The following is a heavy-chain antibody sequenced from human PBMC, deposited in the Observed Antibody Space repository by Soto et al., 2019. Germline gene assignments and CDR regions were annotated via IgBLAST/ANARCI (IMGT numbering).Heavy chain of an antibody. D-gene: IGHD3-22*01. CDR3: ARDHLPYYYDSSGYDAFDI. J-gene: IGHJ3*02. CDR1: GGTFSSYA. Sequence: QVQLVQSGAEVKKPGSSVKVSCKASGGTFSSYAISWVRQAPGQGLEWMGGIIPIFGTANYAQKFQGRVTSTADESRSTAYMELSSLRSEDTAVYYCARDHLPYYYDSSGYDAFDIWGQGTMVTVSS. V-gene: IGHV1-69*01. CDR2: IIPIFGTA.